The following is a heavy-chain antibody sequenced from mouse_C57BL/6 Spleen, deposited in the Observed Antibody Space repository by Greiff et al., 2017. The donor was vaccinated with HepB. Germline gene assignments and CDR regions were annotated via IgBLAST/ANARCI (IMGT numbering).Heavy chain of an antibody. J-gene: IGHJ4*01. CDR1: GFTFSDYY. CDR2: ISNGGGST. CDR3: ARHDYDAIDY. Sequence: DVKLVESGGGLVQPGGSLKLSCAASGFTFSDYYMYWVRQTPEKRLEWVAYISNGGGSTYYPDTVKGRFTISRDNAKNTLYLQMSRLKSEDTAMYYCARHDYDAIDYWGQGTSVTVSS. V-gene: IGHV5-12*01.